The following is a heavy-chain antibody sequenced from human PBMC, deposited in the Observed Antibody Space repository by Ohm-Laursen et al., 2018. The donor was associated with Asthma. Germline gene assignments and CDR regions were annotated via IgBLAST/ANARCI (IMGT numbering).Heavy chain of an antibody. CDR2: IHPNNGDT. J-gene: IGHJ1*01. CDR1: GYTFTDYY. Sequence: SVKVSCKASGYTFTDYYINWVRQAPGQGLEWMGRIHPNNGDTTYAQNFRGRVTFTRDTSIRIAYMELTSLSSDDTAVYFCARDLGHISNWYTEYFQYWGQDTLVTVSS. CDR3: ARDLGHISNWYTEYFQY. D-gene: IGHD6-13*01. V-gene: IGHV1-2*06.